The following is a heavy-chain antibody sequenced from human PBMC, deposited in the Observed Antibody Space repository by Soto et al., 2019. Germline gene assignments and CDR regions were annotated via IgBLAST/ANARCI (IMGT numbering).Heavy chain of an antibody. Sequence: PGGSLRLSCAASGFAFSSYSMNWVRQAPGKGLEWVSYISSSSSTIYYADSVKGRFTISRDNSKNSLYLQMNSLRDEDTAVYYWARVLGSGYGPPDYGGQETLVTVPS. J-gene: IGHJ4*02. CDR1: GFAFSSYS. CDR3: ARVLGSGYGPPDY. V-gene: IGHV3-48*02. D-gene: IGHD3-10*01. CDR2: ISSSSSTI.